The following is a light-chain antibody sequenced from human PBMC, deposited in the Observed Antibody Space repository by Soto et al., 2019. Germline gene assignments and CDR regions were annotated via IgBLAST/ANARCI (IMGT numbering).Light chain of an antibody. CDR3: HQYGSAPRT. J-gene: IGKJ1*01. CDR2: GAS. Sequence: EIVMTQSPATLSVSPGERAPLSCRASQRVRSNFAWYQQKPGQAPRFLSYGASTRAIGIPDRFSGRGSGTDFTLTINRLEPEDVAVYYCHQYGSAPRTFGQGTKVDIK. V-gene: IGKV3-20*01. CDR1: QRVRSN.